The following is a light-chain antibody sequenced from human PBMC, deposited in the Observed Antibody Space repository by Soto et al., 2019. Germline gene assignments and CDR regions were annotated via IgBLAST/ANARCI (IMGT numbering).Light chain of an antibody. CDR3: QQYNNWPPIT. CDR1: QSVTSY. V-gene: IGKV3-15*01. CDR2: GAS. Sequence: MTQSPSTLSGSVVDRVTITCRPSQSVTSYLAWYQQKPGQAPRLLIYGASTRATGIPARFSGSGSGTEFTLTISSLQSEDFAVYYCQQYNNWPPITFGQGTRLEIK. J-gene: IGKJ5*01.